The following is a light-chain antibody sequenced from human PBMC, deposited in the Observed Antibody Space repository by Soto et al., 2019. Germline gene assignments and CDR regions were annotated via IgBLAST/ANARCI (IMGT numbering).Light chain of an antibody. V-gene: IGKV1-5*03. CDR3: QQYNSYPWT. CDR2: KAS. CDR1: QSISSW. Sequence: DIQMTQSPSTLFASVGDIVTITCRASQSISSWLAWYQQKPGKAPKLLIYKASSLESGVPSRFSGSGSGTEFTLTISSLQPDDFATYYCQQYNSYPWTFGQGTKVEIK. J-gene: IGKJ1*01.